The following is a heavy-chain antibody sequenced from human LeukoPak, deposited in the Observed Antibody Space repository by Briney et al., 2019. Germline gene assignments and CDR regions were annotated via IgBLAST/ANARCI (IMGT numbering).Heavy chain of an antibody. CDR1: GGSISRYY. CDR2: IYYSGST. CDR3: ARHIYGSTYSFDY. V-gene: IGHV4-59*08. D-gene: IGHD3-10*01. Sequence: SETLSLTRSVSGGSISRYYWSWIRQPPGKGLEWIGHIYYSGSTSFNTSLKSRVIISIDTSKHQFSLKLSSVTAADTAVYYCARHIYGSTYSFDYWGRGILVTVSS. J-gene: IGHJ4*02.